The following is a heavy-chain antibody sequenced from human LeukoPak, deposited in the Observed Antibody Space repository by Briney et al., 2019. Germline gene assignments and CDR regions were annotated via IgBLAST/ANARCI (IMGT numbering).Heavy chain of an antibody. J-gene: IGHJ3*02. V-gene: IGHV4-34*01. CDR2: INHSGST. Sequence: SETLSLTCAVYGGSFSGYYWSWIRQPPGKGLEWIGEINHSGSTNYNPSLKSRVTISVDTSKNQFSLKLSSVTAADTAVYYCAKIAVAGFDAFDIWGQGTMVTVSS. CDR1: GGSFSGYY. D-gene: IGHD6-19*01. CDR3: AKIAVAGFDAFDI.